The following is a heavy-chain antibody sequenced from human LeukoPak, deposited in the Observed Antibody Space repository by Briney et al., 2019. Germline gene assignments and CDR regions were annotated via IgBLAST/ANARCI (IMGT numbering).Heavy chain of an antibody. CDR1: GFTFSSYE. D-gene: IGHD2-15*01. Sequence: GRSLRLSCAASGFTFSSYEMNWVRQAPGKGLEWVSYISSSGSTIYYADSVKGRFTISRDNDKNSLYLQMNSLRAEDTAVYYCAREGDYCSGGSCYYYFDYWGQGTLVSVSS. CDR2: ISSSGSTI. V-gene: IGHV3-48*03. CDR3: AREGDYCSGGSCYYYFDY. J-gene: IGHJ4*02.